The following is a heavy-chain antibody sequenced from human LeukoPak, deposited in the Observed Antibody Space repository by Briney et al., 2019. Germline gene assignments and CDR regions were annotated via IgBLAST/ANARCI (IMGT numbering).Heavy chain of an antibody. V-gene: IGHV1-69*13. CDR3: AREGLFTMVRRGTLDN. CDR1: GGTLSSDG. J-gene: IGHJ4*02. CDR2: IIPSFRKP. D-gene: IGHD3-10*01. Sequence: ASVKVSCKASGGTLSSDGITWVRQAPGQGLEWMGGIIPSFRKPDYAKKFQGRVTLTADESTSTAYMELSSLRSEDTAVYYCAREGLFTMVRRGTLDNWGQGTLVTVSS.